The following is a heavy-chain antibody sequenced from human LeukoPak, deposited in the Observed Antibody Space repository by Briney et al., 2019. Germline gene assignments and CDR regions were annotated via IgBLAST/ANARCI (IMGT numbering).Heavy chain of an antibody. CDR2: ISYDGSNK. D-gene: IGHD3-3*01. CDR3: ARGGITIFGVMLPPDY. CDR1: GFTFSSYA. J-gene: IGHJ4*02. Sequence: PGGSLRLSCAASGFTFSSYAMHWVRQAPGKGLEWVAVISYDGSNKYYADSVKGRFTISRDNAKNSLYLQMNSLRAEDTALYYCARGGITIFGVMLPPDYWGQGTLVTVSS. V-gene: IGHV3-30*04.